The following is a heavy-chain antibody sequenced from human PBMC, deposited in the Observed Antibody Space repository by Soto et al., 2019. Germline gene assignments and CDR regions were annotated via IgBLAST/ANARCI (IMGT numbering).Heavy chain of an antibody. D-gene: IGHD6-13*01. J-gene: IGHJ4*02. V-gene: IGHV5-10-1*01. CDR1: GYSFAGYW. CDR3: ARQIYDSGTGPNFQYYFDS. Sequence: LKISCKGSGYSFAGYWITWVRQKPGKGLEWMGRIDPSDSQTYYSPSFRGHVTISVTKSITTVFLQWSSLRASDTAMYYCARQIYDSGTGPNFQYYFDSWGQGTPVTVSS. CDR2: IDPSDSQT.